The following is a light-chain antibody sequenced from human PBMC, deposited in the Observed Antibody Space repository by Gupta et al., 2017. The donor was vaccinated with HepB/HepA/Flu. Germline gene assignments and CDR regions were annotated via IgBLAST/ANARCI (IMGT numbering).Light chain of an antibody. CDR2: DAS. Sequence: EIVLTQSPATLSLSPGERATLSCRASQSVSSYLAWYQQKPGQAPRLLIYDASNRATGIPARFSGSGSGTDFTPTSSRLEPEDFAVYYWQQRSNWLTFGGGTKVEIK. J-gene: IGKJ4*01. V-gene: IGKV3-11*01. CDR1: QSVSSY. CDR3: QQRSNWLT.